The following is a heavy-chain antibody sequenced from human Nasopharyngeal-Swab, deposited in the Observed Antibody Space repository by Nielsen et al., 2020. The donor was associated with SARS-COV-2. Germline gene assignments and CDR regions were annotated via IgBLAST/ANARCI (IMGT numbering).Heavy chain of an antibody. Sequence: SETLSLTCSVSGGPFNGFYWNWIRQAPGKGLEWIGEINHNERTNYNPSLKSRIAMLVDTSNNQVSLKVSSVSAGDTAVYYCARAGRVGDAYTGLDVWGQGTTVTVSS. D-gene: IGHD5-24*01. CDR1: GGPFNGFY. J-gene: IGHJ6*02. CDR2: INHNERT. V-gene: IGHV4-34*01. CDR3: ARAGRVGDAYTGLDV.